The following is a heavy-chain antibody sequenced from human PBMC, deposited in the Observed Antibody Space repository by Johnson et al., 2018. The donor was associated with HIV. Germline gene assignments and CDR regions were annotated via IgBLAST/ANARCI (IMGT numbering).Heavy chain of an antibody. Sequence: QVHLVESGGGLVKPGGSLRLSCAASGFTFNKYYMNWIRQAPGKGLEWVSHSSSSGSTIKYAESVKGRFTVSRDNAKRLLYLQMNSLRAEATAVYYCALGGSWYAFDIWGQGTMVTVSS. D-gene: IGHD2-15*01. J-gene: IGHJ3*02. CDR3: ALGGSWYAFDI. V-gene: IGHV3-11*01. CDR1: GFTFNKYY. CDR2: SSSSGSTI.